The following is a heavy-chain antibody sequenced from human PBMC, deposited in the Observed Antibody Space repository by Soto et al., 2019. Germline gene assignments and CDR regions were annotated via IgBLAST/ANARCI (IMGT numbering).Heavy chain of an antibody. Sequence: QLQLQESGPGLVKPSETLSLTCTVSGGSISSSSNYWGWIRQPPGKGLEWIGSMYYSGNTYYNPYLKTRVPIPVDTSKNQFSLKLSSVTAADTAVYFCATSNLGYYYGMDIWGHGTTVTVSS. J-gene: IGHJ6*02. CDR3: ATSNLGYYYGMDI. V-gene: IGHV4-39*01. CDR2: MYYSGNT. D-gene: IGHD3-16*01. CDR1: GGSISSSSNY.